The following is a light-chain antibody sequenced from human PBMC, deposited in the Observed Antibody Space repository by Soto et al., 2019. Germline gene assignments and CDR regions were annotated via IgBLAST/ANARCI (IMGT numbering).Light chain of an antibody. CDR1: QGISSY. V-gene: IGKV1-9*01. J-gene: IGKJ5*01. CDR2: ASS. CDR3: QQLNTCHST. Sequence: DIQLTQSPSFLSASVGDRVTITCRASQGISSYLAWYQQTPGKAPKLLIYASSTLQSGVPSRFSGSGSGTEFTLTISNLQPEDFATYFCQQLNTCHSTVGQGTRL.